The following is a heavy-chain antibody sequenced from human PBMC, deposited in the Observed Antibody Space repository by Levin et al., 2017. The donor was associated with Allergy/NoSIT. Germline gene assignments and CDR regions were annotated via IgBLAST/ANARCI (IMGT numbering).Heavy chain of an antibody. CDR3: ARQPMVTGTFDY. Sequence: SETLSLTCTVSGGSISSTSDYWGWVRQPPGKGLEWIGSFYFSGNTYYNPSLKSRVTISVDTSKSQFSLRLRSVTAADTAVYYCARQPMVTGTFDYWGQGTPVTVAA. J-gene: IGHJ4*02. CDR2: FYFSGNT. CDR1: GGSISSTSDY. D-gene: IGHD2-21*02. V-gene: IGHV4-39*01.